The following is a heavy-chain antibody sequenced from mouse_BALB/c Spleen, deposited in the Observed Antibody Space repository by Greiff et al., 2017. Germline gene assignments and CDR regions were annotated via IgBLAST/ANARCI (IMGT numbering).Heavy chain of an antibody. D-gene: IGHD4-1*01. CDR2: IRNKANGYTT. J-gene: IGHJ4*01. CDR3: ARDKAGTYAMDY. V-gene: IGHV7-3*02. CDR1: GFTFTDYY. Sequence: EVQLVESGGGLVQPGGSLRLSCATSGFTFTDYYMSWVRQPPGKALEWLGFIRNKANGYTTEYSASVKGRFTISRDNSQSILYLQMNTLRAEDSATYYCARDKAGTYAMDYWGQGTSVTVSS.